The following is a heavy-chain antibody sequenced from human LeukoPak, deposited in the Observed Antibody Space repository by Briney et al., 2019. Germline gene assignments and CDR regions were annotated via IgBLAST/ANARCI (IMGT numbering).Heavy chain of an antibody. Sequence: ASVKVSCKASGYTFTGYYMHWVRQAPGQGLEWMGWINPNSGGTNYAQKFQGRVTMTRDTSISTVYMELSSLRSDDTAVFYCARAYDSKRPVDYWGQGTLVTVSS. J-gene: IGHJ4*02. CDR2: INPNSGGT. D-gene: IGHD3-22*01. V-gene: IGHV1-2*02. CDR3: ARAYDSKRPVDY. CDR1: GYTFTGYY.